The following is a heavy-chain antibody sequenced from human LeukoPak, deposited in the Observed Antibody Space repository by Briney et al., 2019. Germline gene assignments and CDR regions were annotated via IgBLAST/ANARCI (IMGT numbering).Heavy chain of an antibody. V-gene: IGHV1-24*01. CDR2: FDPEDGET. D-gene: IGHD3-10*01. CDR1: GYTLTELP. Sequence: GASVKVSCKVSGYTLTELPMHWVRQAPGKGLEWMGGFDPEDGETIYAQKFQGRVTMTEDTSTDTAYMELSSLRSEDTAVYYCATDSYYGSGKSRYYYYMDVWGKGTTVTVSS. CDR3: ATDSYYGSGKSRYYYYMDV. J-gene: IGHJ6*03.